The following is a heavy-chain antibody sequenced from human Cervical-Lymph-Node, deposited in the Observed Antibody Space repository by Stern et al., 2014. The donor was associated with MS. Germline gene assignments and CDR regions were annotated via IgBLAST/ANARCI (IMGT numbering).Heavy chain of an antibody. CDR1: GGTFSSYA. CDR2: IIPIFRTA. V-gene: IGHV1-69*01. J-gene: IGHJ1*01. CDR3: ANYYYDSSGYYFFQH. D-gene: IGHD3-22*01. Sequence: QVQLVQSGAEAKKSGSSVKVYCKASGGTFSSYAISWVRQAPGQGLEWMGGIIPIFRTANYSQKFQGRVTINSDESTSTAYMELSSLRSEDTAVYYCANYYYDSSGYYFFQHWGQGTLVTVSS.